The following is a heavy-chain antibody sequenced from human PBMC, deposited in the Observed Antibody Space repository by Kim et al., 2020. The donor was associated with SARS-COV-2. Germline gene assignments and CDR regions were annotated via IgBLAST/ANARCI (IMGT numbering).Heavy chain of an antibody. Sequence: GGSLRLSCAASGFTFSGSNIHWVRQASGKGLEWVARIRTKAGSYATAYAASVKGRFIISRDVSTNTAYLQMHSLKTEDTARYYCTAPKDVWGQGTTVTVS. CDR3: TAPKDV. V-gene: IGHV3-73*01. CDR1: GFTFSGSN. J-gene: IGHJ6*02. CDR2: IRTKAGSYAT.